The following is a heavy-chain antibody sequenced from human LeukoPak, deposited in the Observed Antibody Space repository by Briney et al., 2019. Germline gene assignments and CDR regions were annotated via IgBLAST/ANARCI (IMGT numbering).Heavy chain of an antibody. D-gene: IGHD3-10*01. CDR1: GFTFSSYG. J-gene: IGHJ4*02. CDR2: ISGSGGST. V-gene: IGHV3-23*01. Sequence: PGGTLRLSCAASGFTFSSYGMSWVRQAPGKGLEWVSAISGSGGSTYYADSVKGRFTISRDNSKNTLYLQMNRLRAEDTAVYYCAKDDGPYYYGSGSYGSLYWGQGTLVTVSS. CDR3: AKDDGPYYYGSGSYGSLY.